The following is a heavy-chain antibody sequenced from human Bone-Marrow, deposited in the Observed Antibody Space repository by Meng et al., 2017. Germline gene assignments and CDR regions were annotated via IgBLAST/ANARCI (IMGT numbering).Heavy chain of an antibody. Sequence: ASVKVSCKASGYTFTSYGISWVRQAPGQGLEWMGWISAYNGNTNYAQKLQGRVTMTEDTSTDTAYMELSSLRSEDTAVYYCATGSDYASLYYFDYWGQGTLVTVSS. CDR2: ISAYNGNT. D-gene: IGHD4-17*01. CDR3: ATGSDYASLYYFDY. J-gene: IGHJ4*02. CDR1: GYTFTSYG. V-gene: IGHV1-18*01.